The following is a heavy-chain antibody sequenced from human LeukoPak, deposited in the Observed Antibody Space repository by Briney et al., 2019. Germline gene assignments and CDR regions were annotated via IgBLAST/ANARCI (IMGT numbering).Heavy chain of an antibody. CDR1: GLTFSSDG. CDR3: AKAGYCSGGSCYSGYHDAFDI. CDR2: ISGSGEST. J-gene: IGHJ3*02. D-gene: IGHD2-15*01. V-gene: IGHV3-23*01. Sequence: PGGSLRLSCAASGLTFSSDGMSWVRQAPGKGLEWVSSISGSGESTYYLESVKGRFTISRDNSKNTLYLQMYSLRAEDTALYYCAKAGYCSGGSCYSGYHDAFDIWGQGTMVTVSS.